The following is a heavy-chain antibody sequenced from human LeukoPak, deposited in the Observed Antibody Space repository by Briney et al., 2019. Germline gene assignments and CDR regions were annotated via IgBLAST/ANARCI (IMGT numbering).Heavy chain of an antibody. J-gene: IGHJ4*02. D-gene: IGHD2/OR15-2a*01. CDR3: AADTPVPLAQIDY. V-gene: IGHV3-23*01. Sequence: GGSLRLSCAASGFTFNSHWMHWVRQAPGKGLEWVSAISGSGGSTYYADSVKGRFTISRDNSKNTLYLQMNSLITEDTAIYYCAADTPVPLAQIDYWGQGALVTVSS. CDR1: GFTFNSHW. CDR2: ISGSGGST.